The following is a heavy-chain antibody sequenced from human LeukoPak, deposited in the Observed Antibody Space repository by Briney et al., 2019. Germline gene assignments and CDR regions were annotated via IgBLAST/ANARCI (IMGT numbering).Heavy chain of an antibody. V-gene: IGHV3-23*01. CDR3: AKRGVVIRVILVGFHKEAYYFDS. J-gene: IGHJ4*02. CDR1: GITLSNYG. Sequence: GGSLRLSCAVSGITLSNYGMSWVRQAPGKGLEWVAGIGDSGGRTNYADSVKGRITISRDNPKNTLYLQMNSLRAEDTAVYFCAKRGVVIRVILVGFHKEAYYFDSWGQGALVTVSS. CDR2: IGDSGGRT. D-gene: IGHD3-22*01.